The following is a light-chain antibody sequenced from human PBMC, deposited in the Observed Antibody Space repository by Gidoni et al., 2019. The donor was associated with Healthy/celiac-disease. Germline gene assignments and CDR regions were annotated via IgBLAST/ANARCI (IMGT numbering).Light chain of an antibody. CDR2: LGS. V-gene: IGKV2-28*01. CDR3: MQALPLLT. Sequence: SGMTQSPLCLPVTPGEPASIACRASQSLLHSNGYNYLDWYLQKPGQSPQHLIYLGSNRASGVPDRFSGSGSGTDFTLNISRVEAEVVGVYYCMQALPLLTFGGGTKVEIK. CDR1: QSLLHSNGYNY. J-gene: IGKJ4*01.